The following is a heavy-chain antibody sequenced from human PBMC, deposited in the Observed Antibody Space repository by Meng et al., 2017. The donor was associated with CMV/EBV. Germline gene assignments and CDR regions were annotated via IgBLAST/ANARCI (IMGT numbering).Heavy chain of an antibody. Sequence: QLQLQDSGPGLGKPSETLSLTCTVCGGPISSSSYYWGWIRQPPGKGLEWIGSIYYSGSTYYNPSLKSRVTISVDTSKNQFSLKLSSVTAADTAVYYCARYYYDSSGYFDYWGQGTLVTVSS. J-gene: IGHJ4*02. D-gene: IGHD3-22*01. CDR1: GGPISSSSYY. CDR2: IYYSGST. CDR3: ARYYYDSSGYFDY. V-gene: IGHV4-39*07.